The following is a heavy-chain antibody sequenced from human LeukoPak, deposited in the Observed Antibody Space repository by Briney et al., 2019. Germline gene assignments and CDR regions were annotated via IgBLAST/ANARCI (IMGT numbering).Heavy chain of an antibody. D-gene: IGHD6-6*01. CDR1: GFTFDDYA. CDR2: ISWNGDII. Sequence: GGSLRLSCAASGFTFDDYAMHWVRQAPGKGLEWVSGISWNGDIIGYADSVKGRLTISRDNSKNTLCLQMNSLRVEDTGVYYCAGPSSSGVGYWGQGTLVTVSS. V-gene: IGHV3-9*01. J-gene: IGHJ4*02. CDR3: AGPSSSGVGY.